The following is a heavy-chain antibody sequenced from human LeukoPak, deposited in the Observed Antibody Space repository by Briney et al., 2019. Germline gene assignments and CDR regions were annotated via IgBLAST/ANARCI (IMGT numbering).Heavy chain of an antibody. CDR2: IIPILGIA. V-gene: IGHV1-69*04. J-gene: IGHJ6*02. CDR1: GGTFSSYA. CDR3: ARGLNYYYGMDV. Sequence: SVKVSCRASGGTFSSYAISWVRQAPGQGLEWMGRIIPILGIANYAQKFQGRVTITADKSTSTAYMELSSLRSEDTAVYYCARGLNYYYGMDVWGQGTTVTVSS.